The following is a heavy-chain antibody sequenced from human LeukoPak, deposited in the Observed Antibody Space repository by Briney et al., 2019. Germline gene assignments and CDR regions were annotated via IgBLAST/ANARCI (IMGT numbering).Heavy chain of an antibody. CDR1: GYTFTSYD. CDR3: ARVGPYSDDAFDI. CDR2: MNPNSGNT. J-gene: IGHJ3*02. V-gene: IGHV1-8*01. D-gene: IGHD5-18*01. Sequence: ASVKVSCKASGYTFTSYDINWVRQATGQGLEWMGRMNPNSGNTGYAQKFQGRVTMTRNTSISTAYMELSSLRSEDTAVYYCARVGPYSDDAFDIWGQGTMVTVSS.